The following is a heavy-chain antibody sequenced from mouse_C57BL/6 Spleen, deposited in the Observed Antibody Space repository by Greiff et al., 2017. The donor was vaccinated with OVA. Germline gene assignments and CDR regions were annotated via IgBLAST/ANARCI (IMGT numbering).Heavy chain of an antibody. V-gene: IGHV6-3*01. CDR2: IRLKSDNYAT. J-gene: IGHJ2*01. Sequence: EVQRVESGGGLVQPGGSMKLSCDASGFTFSNYWMNWVRQSPEKGLEWVAQIRLKSDNYATHYAESVKGRFTISRDDSKSSVYLQMNNLSAEDTGIYYCGGLGDYFDYWGKGTTLTVSS. CDR1: GFTFSNYW. D-gene: IGHD2-4*01. CDR3: GGLGDYFDY.